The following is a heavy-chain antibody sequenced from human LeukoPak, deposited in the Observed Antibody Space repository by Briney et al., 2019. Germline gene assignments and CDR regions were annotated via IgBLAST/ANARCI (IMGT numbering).Heavy chain of an antibody. J-gene: IGHJ6*03. Sequence: SETLSLTCTVSGGSISSYYWSWIRQPAGKGLEWIGRIFISGNTNYNPSLKSRVTMSVDTSKNQFSLKLSSVTAADTAVYYCARLRLKDYYGSGSYYYGDYYYYMDVWGKGTTVTISS. CDR1: GGSISSYY. CDR3: ARLRLKDYYGSGSYYYGDYYYYMDV. V-gene: IGHV4-4*07. CDR2: IFISGNT. D-gene: IGHD3-10*01.